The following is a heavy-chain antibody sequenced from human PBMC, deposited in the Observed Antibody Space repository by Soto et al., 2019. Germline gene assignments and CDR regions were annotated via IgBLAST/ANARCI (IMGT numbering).Heavy chain of an antibody. CDR1: GGSFSGYY. CDR3: ARGRVVAATLYFQH. J-gene: IGHJ1*01. Sequence: QVQLQQWGAGLLKPSETLSLTCAVYGGSFSGYYWSWIRQPPGKGLEWIGEINHSGSTNYNPSLKSQVTISVDTSKNQFSLKLSSVTAADTAVYYCARGRVVAATLYFQHWGQGTLVTVSS. V-gene: IGHV4-34*01. CDR2: INHSGST. D-gene: IGHD2-15*01.